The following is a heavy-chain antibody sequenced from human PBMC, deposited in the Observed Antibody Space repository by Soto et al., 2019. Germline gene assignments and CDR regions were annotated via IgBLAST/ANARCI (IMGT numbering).Heavy chain of an antibody. CDR1: YGSISSFY. CDR2: IYYSGST. CDR3: ARMVRGVIPKY. V-gene: IGHV4-59*01. J-gene: IGHJ4*02. Sequence: SEPLSLTCTVSYGSISSFYLSLMRQPPGKGLELIGYIYYSGSTNYNPSLKSRVTISVDTSKKQFSLNLSSMTAADTAVYYCARMVRGVIPKYWGQGTLVTVSS. D-gene: IGHD3-10*01.